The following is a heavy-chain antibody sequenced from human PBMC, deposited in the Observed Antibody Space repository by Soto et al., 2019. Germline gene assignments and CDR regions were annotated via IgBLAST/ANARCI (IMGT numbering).Heavy chain of an antibody. CDR1: GFTFSSYW. V-gene: IGHV3-74*01. J-gene: IGHJ5*01. D-gene: IGHD2-2*01. CDR3: ARDGHSRTPSCHGDRLDS. Sequence: QPGGSLRLSCAASGFTFSSYWMHWVRQVPGKGLVWVSRINNDRSHTSYADSVKGRFTISRDNARNTLYLELNSLRAEATAVYYCARDGHSRTPSCHGDRLDSWGQGTLVT. CDR2: INNDRSHT.